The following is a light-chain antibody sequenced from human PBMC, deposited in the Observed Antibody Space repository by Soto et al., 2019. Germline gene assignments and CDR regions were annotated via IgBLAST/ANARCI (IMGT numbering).Light chain of an antibody. CDR3: CSYAGSSTSWV. CDR1: SSDAGNYNF. CDR2: EDS. Sequence: QSVLTQPASVSGSPGQSITISCTGTSSDAGNYNFVSWYQQHPGKAPKVIIYEDSTRPPGVSNRISGSKSGNTASLTISGLQAEDEADYYCCSYAGSSTSWVFGGGTKL. J-gene: IGLJ3*02. V-gene: IGLV2-23*01.